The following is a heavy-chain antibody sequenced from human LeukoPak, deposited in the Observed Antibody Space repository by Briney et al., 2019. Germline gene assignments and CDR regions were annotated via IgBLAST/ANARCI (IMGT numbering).Heavy chain of an antibody. CDR2: MNPNSGNT. J-gene: IGHJ6*02. D-gene: IGHD1-14*01. V-gene: IGHV1-8*01. CDR1: GYTFTSYD. Sequence: ASVKVSCKASGYTFTSYDINWVRQATEQGLEWMGWMNPNSGNTGYAQKFQGRVTMTRNTSISTAYMELSSLRSEDTAVYYCARGGPGDYYYYGMDVWGQGTTVTVSS. CDR3: ARGGPGDYYYYGMDV.